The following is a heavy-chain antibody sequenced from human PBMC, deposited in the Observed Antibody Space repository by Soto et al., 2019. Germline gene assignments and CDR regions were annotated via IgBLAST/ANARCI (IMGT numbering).Heavy chain of an antibody. V-gene: IGHV1-18*01. Sequence: QVQLVQSGGEVKKPGASVKVSCKASGYTFTSYGISWVRQAPGQGLEWMGWISGYSGKTNHAQKVQDRVTMTTHTSTSTVYMELRSLRSDDTAVYYCAREGDVPYYYYGMDVWGQGTTVTVSS. D-gene: IGHD2-21*02. CDR3: AREGDVPYYYYGMDV. J-gene: IGHJ6*02. CDR1: GYTFTSYG. CDR2: ISGYSGKT.